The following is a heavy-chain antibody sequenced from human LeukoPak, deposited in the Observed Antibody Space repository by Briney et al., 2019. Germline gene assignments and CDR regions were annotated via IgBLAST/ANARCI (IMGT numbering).Heavy chain of an antibody. V-gene: IGHV3-43*02. CDR1: GFTFDDYA. CDR2: ISGDGGST. Sequence: PGGSLRLSCAASGFTFDDYAMHWVRQAPGKGLEWVSLISGDGGSTYYADSVKGRFTISRDNSKNSLYLQMNSLRTEDTALYYCAKGGTFDEVGYYYDSSGYYHDYFDYWGQGTLVTVSS. D-gene: IGHD3-22*01. CDR3: AKGGTFDEVGYYYDSSGYYHDYFDY. J-gene: IGHJ4*02.